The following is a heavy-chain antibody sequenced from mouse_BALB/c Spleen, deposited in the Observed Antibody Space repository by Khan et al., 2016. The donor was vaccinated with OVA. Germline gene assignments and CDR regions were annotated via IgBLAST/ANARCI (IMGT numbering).Heavy chain of an antibody. J-gene: IGHJ3*01. CDR3: TRHGYVAWFTY. CDR2: IDPFSGGT. D-gene: IGHD2-2*01. V-gene: IGHV1S135*01. CDR1: GYSFTTYY. Sequence: VQLKESGPELMKPGASVKISCKASGYSFTTYYIHWMMQSHGKSLEWIGYIDPFSGGTTYNQKFKGKATLTVDRSSSPAYIHLRNLISEYSAVYYCTRHGYVAWFTYWGQGTLVTVS.